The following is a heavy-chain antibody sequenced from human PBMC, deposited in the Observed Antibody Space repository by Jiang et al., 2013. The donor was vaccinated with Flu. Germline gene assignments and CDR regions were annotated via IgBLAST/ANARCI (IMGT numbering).Heavy chain of an antibody. CDR2: IDPSDSYT. CDR1: GYSFTSYW. V-gene: IGHV5-10-1*01. CDR3: ARHVKSGITIFGVVIPPRY. D-gene: IGHD3-3*01. J-gene: IGHJ4*02. Sequence: GAEVKKPGESLRISCKGSGYSFTSYWISWVRQMPGKGLEWMGRIDPSDSYTNYSPSFQGHVTISADKSISTAYLQWSSLKASDTAMYYCARHVKSGITIFGVVIPPRYWGQGTLVTVSS.